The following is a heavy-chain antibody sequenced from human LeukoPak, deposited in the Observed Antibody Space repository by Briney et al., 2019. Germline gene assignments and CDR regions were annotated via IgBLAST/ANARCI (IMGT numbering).Heavy chain of an antibody. Sequence: GGSLRLSCEASGFXFDDYAIHWVRQAPGKGLERLSLISGDGGSTYYADSVKGRFTISRDNSKNSLYLQMNSLRTEDTALYYCAKDKVEEEYYFDYWGQGTLVTVSS. CDR3: AKDKVEEEYYFDY. CDR2: ISGDGGST. J-gene: IGHJ4*02. V-gene: IGHV3-43*02. CDR1: GFXFDDYA. D-gene: IGHD1-26*01.